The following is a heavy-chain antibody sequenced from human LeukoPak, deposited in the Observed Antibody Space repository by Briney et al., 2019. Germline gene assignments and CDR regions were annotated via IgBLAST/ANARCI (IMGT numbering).Heavy chain of an antibody. D-gene: IGHD4-17*01. J-gene: IGHJ4*02. CDR1: GFTFSRYW. Sequence: GGSLRLSCAASGFTFSRYWMNWVRQAPGKGLEWVANIKQDGSVKQYVDSVKGRFTISRDNAKNSLYLQMDSLRAEDTAVYYCARGYGLFDYWGQGTLVTVSS. CDR3: ARGYGLFDY. V-gene: IGHV3-7*01. CDR2: IKQDGSVK.